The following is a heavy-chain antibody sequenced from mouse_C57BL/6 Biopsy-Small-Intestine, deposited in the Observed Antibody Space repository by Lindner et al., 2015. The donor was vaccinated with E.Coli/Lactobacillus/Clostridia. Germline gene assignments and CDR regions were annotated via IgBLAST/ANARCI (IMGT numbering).Heavy chain of an antibody. Sequence: VQLQESGAELMKPGASVKLSCKATGYTFTGYWIEWVKQRPGHGLEWIGEILPGNGSTNYNEKFKGKATFTADTSSNTAYMQLSSLTTEDSAIYYCARGYYGSSYYFDYWGQGTTLTVSS. CDR3: ARGYYGSSYYFDY. J-gene: IGHJ2*01. V-gene: IGHV1-9*01. CDR2: ILPGNGST. D-gene: IGHD1-1*01. CDR1: GYTFTGYW.